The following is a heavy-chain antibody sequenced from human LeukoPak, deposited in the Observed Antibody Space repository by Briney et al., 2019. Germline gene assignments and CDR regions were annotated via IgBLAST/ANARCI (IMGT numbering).Heavy chain of an antibody. CDR1: GYRFISNY. V-gene: IGHV1-2*02. CDR3: AREGSYCVGGDCYPFDF. CDR2: MHPGNGNT. Sequence: ASVKVSCKASGYRFISNYIQWVRQAPGLGPEWIGWMHPGNGNTRYAEKFQGRVTMTRDTSINTAYMDLSSLRSDDTAVYYCAREGSYCVGGDCYPFDFWGQGTLITVSS. D-gene: IGHD2-21*02. J-gene: IGHJ4*02.